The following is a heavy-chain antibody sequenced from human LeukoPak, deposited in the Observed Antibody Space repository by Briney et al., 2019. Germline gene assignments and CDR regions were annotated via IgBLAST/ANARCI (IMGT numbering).Heavy chain of an antibody. CDR1: GGSISSSGYY. J-gene: IGHJ4*02. Sequence: PSETLSLTCTVSGGSISSSGYYWGWIRQPPGKGLEWIGSVYYSGSSFYSPSLKSRVTISVDMSKNQFSLKLSSVTAADTAVYYCARLAPRPHPKQYSSSWYGVYYFDYWGQGTLVTVSS. CDR3: ARLAPRPHPKQYSSSWYGVYYFDY. V-gene: IGHV4-39*07. D-gene: IGHD6-13*01. CDR2: VYYSGSS.